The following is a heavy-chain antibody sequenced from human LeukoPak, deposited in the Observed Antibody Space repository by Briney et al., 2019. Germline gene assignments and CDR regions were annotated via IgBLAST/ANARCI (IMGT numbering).Heavy chain of an antibody. CDR2: IYYSGST. CDR1: GGSFSGYY. V-gene: IGHV4-39*01. D-gene: IGHD1-26*01. CDR3: VTSYSGTYREWFDP. Sequence: PSETLSLTCAVYGGSFSGYYWGWIRQPPGKGLEWIGSIYYSGSTYSNPSLKSRLTISVDTSKNQFSLKLSSVTAADTAVYYCVTSYSGTYREWFDPWGQGTLVTVSS. J-gene: IGHJ5*02.